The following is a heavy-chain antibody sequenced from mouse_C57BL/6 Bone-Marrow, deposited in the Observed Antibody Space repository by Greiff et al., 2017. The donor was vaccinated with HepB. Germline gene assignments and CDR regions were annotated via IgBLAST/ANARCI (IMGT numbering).Heavy chain of an antibody. CDR1: GYTFTSYG. V-gene: IGHV1-81*01. CDR3: ARPYYGSSFPFAY. Sequence: VQLVESGAELARPGASVKLSCKASGYTFTSYGISWVKQRTGQGLEWIGEIYPRSGNTYYNEKFKGKATLTADKSSSTAYMELRSLTSEDSAVYFCARPYYGSSFPFAYWGQGTLVTVSA. CDR2: IYPRSGNT. J-gene: IGHJ3*01. D-gene: IGHD1-1*01.